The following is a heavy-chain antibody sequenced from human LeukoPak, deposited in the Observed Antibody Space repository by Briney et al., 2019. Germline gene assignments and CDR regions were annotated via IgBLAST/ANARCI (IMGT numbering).Heavy chain of an antibody. Sequence: ASVKVSCKASGYTFSDFYIHWVRQAPGQGLEYVGWITPKSGDTYSPQRFQGRVTITRDASISTAYMELSSLRSDDTAVYFCARVRLADERAWAYWGQGTLVTVSS. D-gene: IGHD3-3*02. CDR1: GYTFSDFY. J-gene: IGHJ4*02. V-gene: IGHV1-2*02. CDR3: ARVRLADERAWAY. CDR2: ITPKSGDT.